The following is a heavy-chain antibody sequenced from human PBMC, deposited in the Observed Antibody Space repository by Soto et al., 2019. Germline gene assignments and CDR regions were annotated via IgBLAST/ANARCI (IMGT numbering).Heavy chain of an antibody. Sequence: PSETLSLTCTVSGGSISSGDYYWSWIRQPPGKGQEWIGYIYYSGSTYYNPSLKSRVTISVDTSKNHFSLKLSSVTAADTAVYYCAREYYDSSGYEPVVIFDYWGQGTLVTVSS. J-gene: IGHJ4*02. CDR3: AREYYDSSGYEPVVIFDY. D-gene: IGHD3-22*01. V-gene: IGHV4-30-4*01. CDR1: GGSISSGDYY. CDR2: IYYSGST.